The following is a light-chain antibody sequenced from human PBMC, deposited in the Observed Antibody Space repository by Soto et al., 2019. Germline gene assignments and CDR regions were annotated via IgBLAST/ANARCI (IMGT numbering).Light chain of an antibody. CDR1: QSINSN. Sequence: GMTQSPATLSVSPGERATLSCTASQSINSNLAWYQQRPGQAPRLLIYGASTRATGIPARFSGSGSGTEFTLTISSLQSEDFAVYYCQQYGSSPGTFGQGTKVDI. V-gene: IGKV3-15*01. CDR3: QQYGSSPGT. CDR2: GAS. J-gene: IGKJ1*01.